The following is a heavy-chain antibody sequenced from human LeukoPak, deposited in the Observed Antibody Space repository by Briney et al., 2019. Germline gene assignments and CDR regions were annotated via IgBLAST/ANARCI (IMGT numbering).Heavy chain of an antibody. CDR1: GFTFSSYE. CDR3: ARSPLRLRFPYYFDY. V-gene: IGHV3-48*03. Sequence: PGGSLRLSCAASGFTFSSYEMNWVRQAPGKGLEWVSYISSSGSTIYYADSVKGRFTISRDNAKNSLYLQMNSLRAEDTAVYYCARSPLRLRFPYYFDYWGQGTLVTVSS. J-gene: IGHJ4*02. CDR2: ISSSGSTI. D-gene: IGHD4-17*01.